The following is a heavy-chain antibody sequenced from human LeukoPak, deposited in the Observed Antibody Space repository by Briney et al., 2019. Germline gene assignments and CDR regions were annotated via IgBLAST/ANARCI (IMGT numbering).Heavy chain of an antibody. Sequence: SETLSLTCAVYGGSLSGYYWSWIRQPPGKGLEWIGYISTSGSTNYNPSLKSRVSISLDTSKNRFSLNLNFVTAADTAVYYCASPRSGYRYTFDYWGQGALVTVSS. CDR3: ASPRSGYRYTFDY. D-gene: IGHD3-22*01. CDR2: ISTSGST. CDR1: GGSLSGYY. V-gene: IGHV4-4*09. J-gene: IGHJ4*02.